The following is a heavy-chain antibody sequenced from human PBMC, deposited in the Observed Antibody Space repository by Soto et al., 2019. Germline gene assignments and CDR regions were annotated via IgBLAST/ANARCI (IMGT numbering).Heavy chain of an antibody. J-gene: IGHJ5*02. CDR2: IFYSGSA. CDR3: ARESYYYGSGVNWFDP. Sequence: SETLSLTCTVSGGSISSFYWGWIRQPPGRGLEWITYIFYSGSADYNASLKSRVTISVDTSKNQFSLRLSSVTAADTAMYYCARESYYYGSGVNWFDPWGQGTLVTVSS. V-gene: IGHV4-59*01. CDR1: GGSISSFY. D-gene: IGHD3-10*01.